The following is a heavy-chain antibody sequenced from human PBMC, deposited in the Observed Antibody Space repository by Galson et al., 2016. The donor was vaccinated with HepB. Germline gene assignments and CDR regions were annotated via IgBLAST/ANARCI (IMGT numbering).Heavy chain of an antibody. CDR3: ARLARVPAALYFDF. D-gene: IGHD2-2*01. J-gene: IGHJ4*02. Sequence: SETLSLTCTVSGGSISSYYWSWIRQPPGKGLEWIGYIYYSGSTNYNPSLKSRVTISVDTSKNQFSLHLTSVTAADTAVYYCARLARVPAALYFDFWGQGTVVTVSS. CDR2: IYYSGST. V-gene: IGHV4-59*01. CDR1: GGSISSYY.